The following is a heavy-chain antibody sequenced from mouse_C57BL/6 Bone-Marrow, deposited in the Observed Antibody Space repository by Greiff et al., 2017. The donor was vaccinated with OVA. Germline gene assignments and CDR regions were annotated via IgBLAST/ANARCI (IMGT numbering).Heavy chain of an antibody. Sequence: EVQLVESGGDLVKPGGSLKLSCAASGFTFSSYGMSWVRQTPDKRLEWVATISSGGSYTYYPDSVKGRFTISRDNAKNTLYLQMSSLKSEDTAMYYCARYYYGSPDYWGQGTTLTVSS. V-gene: IGHV5-6*01. CDR1: GFTFSSYG. J-gene: IGHJ2*01. CDR2: ISSGGSYT. D-gene: IGHD1-1*01. CDR3: ARYYYGSPDY.